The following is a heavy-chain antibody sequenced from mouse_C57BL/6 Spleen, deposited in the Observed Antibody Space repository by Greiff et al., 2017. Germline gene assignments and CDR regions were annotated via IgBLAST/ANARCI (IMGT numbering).Heavy chain of an antibody. CDR3: ARQRDYYGNLYYAMDY. CDR2: ISSGGSYT. Sequence: EVKLMESGGDLVKPGGSLKLSCAASGFTFSSYGMSWVRQTPDKRLEWVATISSGGSYTYYPDSVKGRFTISRDNAKNTLYLQMSSLKSEDTAMYYCARQRDYYGNLYYAMDYWGQGTSVTVSS. CDR1: GFTFSSYG. V-gene: IGHV5-6*01. D-gene: IGHD2-1*01. J-gene: IGHJ4*01.